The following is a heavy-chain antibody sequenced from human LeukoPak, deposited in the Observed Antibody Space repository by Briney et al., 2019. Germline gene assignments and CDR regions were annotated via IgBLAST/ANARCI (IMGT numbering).Heavy chain of an antibody. CDR3: ARSPYYDILAGFYYYFDY. V-gene: IGHV3-30-3*01. D-gene: IGHD3-9*01. J-gene: IGHJ4*02. CDR2: ISYDGSNK. CDR1: GFTFSSYA. Sequence: PGRSLRLSCAASGFTFSSYAMHWVRQAPGKGLEWAADISYDGSNKYYADSVKGRLTISRDNSKSTLYLQMNSLRAEDTATYYCARSPYYDILAGFYYYFDYWGQGTLVTVSS.